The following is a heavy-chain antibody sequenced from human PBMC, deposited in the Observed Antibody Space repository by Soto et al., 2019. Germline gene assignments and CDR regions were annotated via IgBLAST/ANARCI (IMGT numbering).Heavy chain of an antibody. Sequence: PGGSLRLSCVASGFTFISSFMGWIRQAPGKGLEWVANINQDGGVTYYVDSVEGRFTISRDNTKDSLYLQMNSIRGEDTAIYYCARYYRGSGRYFFDYWGQGTPVTVYS. D-gene: IGHD6-19*01. CDR1: GFTFISSF. J-gene: IGHJ4*02. V-gene: IGHV3-7*03. CDR3: ARYYRGSGRYFFDY. CDR2: INQDGGVT.